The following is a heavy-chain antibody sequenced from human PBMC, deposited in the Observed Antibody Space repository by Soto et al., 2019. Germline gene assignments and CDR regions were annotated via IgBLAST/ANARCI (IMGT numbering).Heavy chain of an antibody. V-gene: IGHV3-30-3*01. J-gene: IGHJ5*02. CDR1: GFTFSSYA. Sequence: GGSLRLSCAASGFTFSSYAMHWVRQAPGKGLEWVAVISYDGSNKYYADSVKGRFTISRDNSKNTLYLQMNSLRAEDTAVYYCARGFGSSNWFDPWGQGTLVTVSS. D-gene: IGHD3-10*01. CDR2: ISYDGSNK. CDR3: ARGFGSSNWFDP.